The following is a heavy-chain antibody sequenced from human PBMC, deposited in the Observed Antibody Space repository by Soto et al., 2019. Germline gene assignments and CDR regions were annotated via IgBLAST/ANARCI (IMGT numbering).Heavy chain of an antibody. Sequence: GASVKVSCKASGYTFTSYAMHWVRQAPGQRLEWMGWINAGNGNTKYSQKFQGRVTITRDTSASTAYMELSSLRSEDTAVYYCARSYCSSTSCSLIGWFDPWGQGTLVTVSS. CDR2: INAGNGNT. CDR3: ARSYCSSTSCSLIGWFDP. D-gene: IGHD2-2*01. CDR1: GYTFTSYA. J-gene: IGHJ5*02. V-gene: IGHV1-3*01.